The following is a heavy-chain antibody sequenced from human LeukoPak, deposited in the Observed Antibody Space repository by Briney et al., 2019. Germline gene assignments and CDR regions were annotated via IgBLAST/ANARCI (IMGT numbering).Heavy chain of an antibody. CDR2: INGGGGRT. Sequence: GGSLRLSCTASGFAFSSYAMSWVRQAPGVGLEWVSAINGGGGRTWHADSVRGRFTISRDNSKNTLFMQMNSLRAEDTAVYYCAKDFYDSSGSRYDYWGQGTLVTVSS. V-gene: IGHV3-23*01. D-gene: IGHD3-22*01. CDR1: GFAFSSYA. J-gene: IGHJ4*02. CDR3: AKDFYDSSGSRYDY.